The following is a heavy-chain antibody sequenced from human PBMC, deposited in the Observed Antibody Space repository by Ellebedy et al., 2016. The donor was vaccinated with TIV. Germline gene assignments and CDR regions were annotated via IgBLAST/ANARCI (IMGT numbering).Heavy chain of an antibody. CDR1: GFTFSTSA. CDR2: IIVGSGET. D-gene: IGHD2-2*02. J-gene: IGHJ5*01. CDR3: AAERYTEGCCWFDL. Sequence: AASVKVSCQASGFTFSTSAVQWVRQARGQGLEWIGWIIVGSGETNYAQKFQGRVTITRDMSTSTAYLELNSLTSEDTAAYFCAAERYTEGCCWFDLWGQGTLVTVSS. V-gene: IGHV1-58*01.